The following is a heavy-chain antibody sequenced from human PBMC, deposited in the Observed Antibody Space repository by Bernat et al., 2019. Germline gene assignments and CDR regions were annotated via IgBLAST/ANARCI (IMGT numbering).Heavy chain of an antibody. CDR2: IDWDDDK. D-gene: IGHD3-22*01. V-gene: IGHV2-70*04. Sequence: QVTLKESGPALVKPTQTLTLTCTFSGFSLSTSGMRVSWIRQPPGKALEWLARIDWDDDKFYSTSLKTRLTISKDTSKNQVGLTMTNMDPVDTATYYCERITMTDAFDIWGQGTMVTVSS. CDR3: ERITMTDAFDI. CDR1: GFSLSTSGMR. J-gene: IGHJ3*02.